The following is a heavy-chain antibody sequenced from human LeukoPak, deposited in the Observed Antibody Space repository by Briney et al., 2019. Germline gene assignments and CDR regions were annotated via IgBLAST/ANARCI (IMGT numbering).Heavy chain of an antibody. V-gene: IGHV1-8*01. CDR2: MNPNSGNT. D-gene: IGHD3-3*01. CDR1: GYTFTSYD. Sequence: ASVKVSCKASGYTFTSYDINWVRQATGQGLEWMGWMNPNSGNTGYAQKFQGRVTMTRNTSISTAYMELSSLRSEDTAVYYCARGSQQLRITIFGVVTPPFDWFDPWGQGTLITVSS. CDR3: ARGSQQLRITIFGVVTPPFDWFDP. J-gene: IGHJ5*02.